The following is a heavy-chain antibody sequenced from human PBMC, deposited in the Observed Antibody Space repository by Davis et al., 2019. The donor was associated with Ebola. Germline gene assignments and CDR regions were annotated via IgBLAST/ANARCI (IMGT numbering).Heavy chain of an antibody. V-gene: IGHV3-13*01. CDR2: IGTAGDT. D-gene: IGHD6-19*01. CDR3: ARVASSGWYPYNAFDI. J-gene: IGHJ3*02. Sequence: GGSLRLSCATSGFTFSSYAMNWVRQAPGKGLEWVSAIGTAGDTYYPGSVKGRFTISRENAKNSLYLQMNSLRAGDTAVYYCARVASSGWYPYNAFDIWGQGTMVTVSS. CDR1: GFTFSSYA.